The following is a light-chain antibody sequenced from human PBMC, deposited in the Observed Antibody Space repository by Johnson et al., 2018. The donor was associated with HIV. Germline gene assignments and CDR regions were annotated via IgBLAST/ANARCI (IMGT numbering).Light chain of an antibody. CDR3: GTWDGSLSGYV. CDR2: ENN. CDR1: SSNIGDNY. Sequence: QSVLTQPPSVSAAPGHNVSISCSGSSSNIGDNYISWYQQLPGAAPKLLIYENNKRPSGIPDRFSGSKSGTSATLGITGLQTGDEADYYCGTWDGSLSGYVCGTGTKVTGL. J-gene: IGLJ1*01. V-gene: IGLV1-51*01.